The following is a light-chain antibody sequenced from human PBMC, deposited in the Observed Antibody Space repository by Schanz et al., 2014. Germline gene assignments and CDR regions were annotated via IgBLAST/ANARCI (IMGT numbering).Light chain of an antibody. J-gene: IGLJ3*02. Sequence: QSALTQPASVSASPGQSITISCTGTSSDVGGYNYVSWYQQYPGKAPKLIYDVSNRPSGVSNRFSGSRSGNTASLTISGLQAEDEADYYCCSYAGSSTSLFGGGTKLTVL. CDR2: DVS. V-gene: IGLV2-14*01. CDR3: CSYAGSSTSL. CDR1: SSDVGGYNY.